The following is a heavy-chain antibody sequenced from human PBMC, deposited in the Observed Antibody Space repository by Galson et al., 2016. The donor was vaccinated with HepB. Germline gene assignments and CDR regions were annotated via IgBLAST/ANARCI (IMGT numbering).Heavy chain of an antibody. CDR2: IWYDGSSK. CDR3: TSHHDIGSYHYLGY. CDR1: GFTFSSYG. Sequence: SLRLSCAASGFTFSSYGMHWVRQAPGKGLEWVAVIWYDGSSKYYADSVKGRFTISRDNSKNTLYLQMNSLRAEDTAVYYCTSHHDIGSYHYLGYWGQGTLVTVSS. J-gene: IGHJ4*02. V-gene: IGHV3-33*01. D-gene: IGHD1-26*01.